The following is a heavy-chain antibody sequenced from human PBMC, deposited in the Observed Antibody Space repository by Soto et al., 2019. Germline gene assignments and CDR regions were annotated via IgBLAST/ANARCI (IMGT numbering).Heavy chain of an antibody. CDR1: GGSFSDYY. CDR3: ARIRGYRYGSYHYYDMDV. V-gene: IGHV4-34*02. CDR2: INHSGST. D-gene: IGHD5-18*01. Sequence: QVQLQQWGAGLLKPSETLSLTCAVYGGSFSDYYWSWIRQPPGKGLEWIGEINHSGSTNYNPSLKRRVTISVDTSKSQFSLKLSSVTAADTAVYYCARIRGYRYGSYHYYDMDVWGQGTTVTVSS. J-gene: IGHJ6*02.